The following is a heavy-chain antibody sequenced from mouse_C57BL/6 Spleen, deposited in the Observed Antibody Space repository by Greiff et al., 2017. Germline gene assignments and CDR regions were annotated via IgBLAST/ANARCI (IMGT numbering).Heavy chain of an antibody. V-gene: IGHV1-19*01. Sequence: VPLQQSGPVLVKPGASVKMSCKASGYKFTDYYMNWVKQSHGKSLEWIGVIYPYNGGTSYNQKFKGKATLTVDKSSSTAYMELNSVTSEYSAVYYCARGGLLRPFAYWGQGTLVTVSA. CDR3: ARGGLLRPFAY. D-gene: IGHD2-3*01. CDR2: IYPYNGGT. J-gene: IGHJ3*01. CDR1: GYKFTDYY.